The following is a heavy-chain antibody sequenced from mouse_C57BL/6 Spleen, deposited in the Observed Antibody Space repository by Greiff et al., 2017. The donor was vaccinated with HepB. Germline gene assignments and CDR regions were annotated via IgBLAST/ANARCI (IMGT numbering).Heavy chain of an antibody. V-gene: IGHV1-19*01. CDR3: ARAYYSNSAFAY. D-gene: IGHD2-5*01. CDR1: GYTFTDYY. CDR2: INPYNGGT. Sequence: EVQLQQSGPVLVKPGASVKMSCKASGYTFTDYYMNWVKQSHGKSLEWIGVINPYNGGTSYNQKFKGKATLTVDKSSSTAYMELNSLTSEDSAVYYCARAYYSNSAFAYWGQGTLVTVSA. J-gene: IGHJ3*01.